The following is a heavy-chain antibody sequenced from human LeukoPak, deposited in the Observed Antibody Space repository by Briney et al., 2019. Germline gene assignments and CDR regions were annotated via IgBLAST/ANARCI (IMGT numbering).Heavy chain of an antibody. Sequence: GGSLRLSCAASGFTFSSYWVHWVRQAPGKGLVWVSRINSDGSSTTYADSVKGRFTISRDNAKNTLYLQMNSLRAEDPAVYFCARDYGRSRDYGMDVWGQGTTVTVSS. CDR3: ARDYGRSRDYGMDV. CDR2: INSDGSST. J-gene: IGHJ6*02. D-gene: IGHD3-10*01. V-gene: IGHV3-74*01. CDR1: GFTFSSYW.